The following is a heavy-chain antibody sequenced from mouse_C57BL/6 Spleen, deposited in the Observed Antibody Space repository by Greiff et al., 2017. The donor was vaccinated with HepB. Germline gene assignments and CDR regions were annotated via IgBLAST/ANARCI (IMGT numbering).Heavy chain of an antibody. CDR2: ISSGSSTI. V-gene: IGHV5-17*01. D-gene: IGHD1-1*01. J-gene: IGHJ2*01. CDR3: ARPPYDSSYRVEFDY. Sequence: EVKVVESGGGLVKPGGSLKLSCAASGFTFSDYGMHWVRQAPEKGLEWVAYISSGSSTIYYADTVKGRFTISRDNAKNTLFLQMTSLRSEDTAMYYCARPPYDSSYRVEFDYWGQGTTLTVSS. CDR1: GFTFSDYG.